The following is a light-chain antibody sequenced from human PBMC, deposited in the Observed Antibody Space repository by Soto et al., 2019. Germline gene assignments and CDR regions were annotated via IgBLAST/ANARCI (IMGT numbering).Light chain of an antibody. J-gene: IGKJ1*01. Sequence: DIQMTQSPSSLSASVGDRVTITCRASQSISSYLNWYQQKPGKAPKLLIYAASSLQSGVPSRFSGSGSATDFTLTISSLQPEDFATYYCQQSYSTLWTFGQGTKVEIK. CDR3: QQSYSTLWT. V-gene: IGKV1-39*01. CDR2: AAS. CDR1: QSISSY.